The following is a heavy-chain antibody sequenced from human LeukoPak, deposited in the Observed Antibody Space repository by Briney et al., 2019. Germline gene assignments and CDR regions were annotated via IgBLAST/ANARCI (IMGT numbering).Heavy chain of an antibody. CDR2: ISWDGGST. CDR1: GSTFDDYA. J-gene: IGHJ3*02. CDR3: AKAAGFWNNDAFDI. Sequence: PGGSLRLSCAASGSTFDDYAMHWVRQAPGKGLEWVSLISWDGGSTYYADSVKGRFTISRDNSKNSLYLQMNSLRAEDTALYYCAKAAGFWNNDAFDIWGQGTMVTVSS. V-gene: IGHV3-43D*03. D-gene: IGHD1-1*01.